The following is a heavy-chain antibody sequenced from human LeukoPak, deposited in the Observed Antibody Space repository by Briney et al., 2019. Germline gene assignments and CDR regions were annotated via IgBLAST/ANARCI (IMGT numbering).Heavy chain of an antibody. CDR2: INPNSGGT. D-gene: IGHD6-13*01. CDR3: ARGATAGRFSLRPTGAYYMDV. V-gene: IGHV1-2*02. J-gene: IGHJ6*03. CDR1: GYTFTGYF. Sequence: ASVKVSCKASGYTFTGYFMHWVRQAPGQGLEWMGWINPNSGGTNCAQKFQGRVTMTRDTSINTAYMELSSLRFDDTAVYYCARGATAGRFSLRPTGAYYMDVWGKGTTVTVSS.